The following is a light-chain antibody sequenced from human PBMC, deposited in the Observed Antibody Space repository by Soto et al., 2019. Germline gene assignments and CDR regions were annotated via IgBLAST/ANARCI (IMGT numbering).Light chain of an antibody. CDR1: QSVSNNY. V-gene: IGKV3-20*01. CDR3: QQYGSSPPYT. J-gene: IGKJ2*01. CDR2: GSS. Sequence: EVVLTQSPGTLSLSPGERATLSCRASQSVSNNYFAWYQQKPGQAPRLLIFGSSDRATGIPDRFSGSGSGRDFTPTISRLEPEDFAVFYCQQYGSSPPYTFGQGIKLEIK.